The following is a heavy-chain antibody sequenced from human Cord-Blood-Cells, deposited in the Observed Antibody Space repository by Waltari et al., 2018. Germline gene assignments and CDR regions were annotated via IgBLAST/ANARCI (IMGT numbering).Heavy chain of an antibody. CDR2: INHSGST. Sequence: QVQLQQWGAGLLKPSETLSLTCAVYGGSFSGYYWSWIRQPPGKGLEWIGEINHSGSTNSTPSLKSRVTISVDTSKNQFSLKLSSVTAADTAVYYCARGGGYCSSTSCFVKSYYYYGMDVWGQGTTVTVSS. V-gene: IGHV4-34*01. CDR3: ARGGGYCSSTSCFVKSYYYYGMDV. J-gene: IGHJ6*02. D-gene: IGHD2-2*01. CDR1: GGSFSGYY.